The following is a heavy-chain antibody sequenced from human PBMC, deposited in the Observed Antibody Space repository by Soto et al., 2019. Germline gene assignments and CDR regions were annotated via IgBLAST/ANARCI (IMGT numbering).Heavy chain of an antibody. J-gene: IGHJ4*02. CDR3: ARDLKPGYSSSWYGY. CDR2: INAGNGNT. V-gene: IGHV1-3*01. D-gene: IGHD6-13*01. CDR1: GYTFTGYA. Sequence: ASVKVSCKASGYTFTGYAMHWVRQAPGQRLEWMGWINAGNGNTKYSHKFQGRVTITRDTSASTAYMELSSLRSEDTAVYYCARDLKPGYSSSWYGYWGQGTLVTVSS.